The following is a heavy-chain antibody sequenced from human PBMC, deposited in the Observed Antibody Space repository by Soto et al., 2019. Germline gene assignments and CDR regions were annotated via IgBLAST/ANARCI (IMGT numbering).Heavy chain of an antibody. CDR1: GFSFSSSG. V-gene: IGHV3-74*01. J-gene: IGHJ4*02. Sequence: PGGSLRLSCAASGFSFSSSGVHWVRQAPGKGLVWVSRINSGASNTNYADSVKGRFTISRDNAKNTLYLQMDSLTAEDTAVYYCARGPSGWFGYDYWGQGTLVTVSS. D-gene: IGHD6-19*01. CDR2: INSGASNT. CDR3: ARGPSGWFGYDY.